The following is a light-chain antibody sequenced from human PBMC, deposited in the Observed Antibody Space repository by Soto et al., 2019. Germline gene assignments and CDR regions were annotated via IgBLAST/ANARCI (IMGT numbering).Light chain of an antibody. CDR1: QSLLHSNGYNS. CDR2: LGS. CDR3: MQALQTRYT. Sequence: DLVMTQSPLSLPVTPGEPASISCRSSQSLLHSNGYNSLDWYLQKPGQSPQLLIYLGSNRASGVPDRFSGSGSGTDFTLKISRVEAEDVGVYYCMQALQTRYTFGQGTKLEIK. J-gene: IGKJ2*01. V-gene: IGKV2-28*01.